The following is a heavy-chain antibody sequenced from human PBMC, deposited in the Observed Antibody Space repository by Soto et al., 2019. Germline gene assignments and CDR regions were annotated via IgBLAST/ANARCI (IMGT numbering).Heavy chain of an antibody. Sequence: QVQLVESGGGVVQPGRSLRLSCAASGFTFSSYGMHWVRQAPGKGLEWVAVIWYDGSNKYYADSVKGRFTISRDNSKNTLYLQMNSLRAEDTAVYYCARVSGYSGYEPHWYFDLWGRGTLVTVSS. D-gene: IGHD5-12*01. CDR1: GFTFSSYG. CDR2: IWYDGSNK. J-gene: IGHJ2*01. V-gene: IGHV3-33*01. CDR3: ARVSGYSGYEPHWYFDL.